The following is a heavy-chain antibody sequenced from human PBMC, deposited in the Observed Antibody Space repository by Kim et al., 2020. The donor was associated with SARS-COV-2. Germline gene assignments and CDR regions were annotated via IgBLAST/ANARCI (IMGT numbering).Heavy chain of an antibody. J-gene: IGHJ6*02. CDR3: ARGYCSSTSCLYYYYYGMDV. V-gene: IGHV3-53*01. CDR2: IYSGGST. D-gene: IGHD2-2*01. CDR1: GFTVSSNY. Sequence: GGSLRLSCAASGFTVSSNYMSWVRQAPGKGLEWVSVIYSGGSTYYADSVKGRFTISRDNSKNTLYLQMNSLRAEDTAVYYCARGYCSSTSCLYYYYYGMDVWGQGTTVTVSS.